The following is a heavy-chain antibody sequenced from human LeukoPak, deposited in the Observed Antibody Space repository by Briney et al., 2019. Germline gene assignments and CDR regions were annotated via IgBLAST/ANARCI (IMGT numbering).Heavy chain of an antibody. D-gene: IGHD2-21*01. CDR1: GGSFSGYY. J-gene: IGHJ4*02. Sequence: PSETLSLTCAVYGGSFSGYYWSWIRQPPGKGLEWIGEINHSGSTNYNPSLKCRVTISVDTSKNQFSLKLSSVTAADTAVYYCARLGPGWGLYYFDYWGQGTLVTVSS. V-gene: IGHV4-34*01. CDR2: INHSGST. CDR3: ARLGPGWGLYYFDY.